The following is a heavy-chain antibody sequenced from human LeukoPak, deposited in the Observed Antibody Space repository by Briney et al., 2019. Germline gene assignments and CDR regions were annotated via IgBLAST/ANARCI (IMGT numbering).Heavy chain of an antibody. CDR2: ISSSGST. V-gene: IGHV4-61*02. J-gene: IGHJ3*02. CDR1: GDSISSGDYY. CDR3: ARGPYSYDSSGAFDI. Sequence: PSETLSLTCTVSGDSISSGDYYWRWLRQPGGKGLEWIGRISSSGSTNYNPSLKSRVTISVDTSKNQFSLKLSSVTAADTAVYFCARGPYSYDSSGAFDIWGQGTMVTVSS. D-gene: IGHD3-22*01.